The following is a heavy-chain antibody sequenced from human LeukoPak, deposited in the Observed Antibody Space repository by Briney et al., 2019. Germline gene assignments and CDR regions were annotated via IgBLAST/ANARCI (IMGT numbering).Heavy chain of an antibody. CDR3: ARDHWGIVENGYDYFYYDMDV. J-gene: IGHJ6*02. D-gene: IGHD7-27*01. Sequence: GASVKVSCKASGGSFSTSGFSWARQAPGQGLEWMGGVIPIYGTPSYAQKFQGRVTITTDESTSTAYMELSSLRSEDTAVYYCARDHWGIVENGYDYFYYDMDVWGQGTTVTVSS. CDR2: VIPIYGTP. CDR1: GGSFSTSG. V-gene: IGHV1-69*05.